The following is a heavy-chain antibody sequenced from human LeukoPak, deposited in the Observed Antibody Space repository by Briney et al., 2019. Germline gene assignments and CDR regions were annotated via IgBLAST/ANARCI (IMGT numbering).Heavy chain of an antibody. CDR3: ARVVVGATLDY. V-gene: IGHV4-39*07. D-gene: IGHD1-26*01. CDR1: GGSISSSSSY. J-gene: IGHJ4*02. Sequence: SETLSLTCSVSGGSISSSSSYWGWIRQPPGKGLEWIGSIYYSGSSFDNPALKSRVTISVDTSKNQFSLKLSSVTAADTAVYYCARVVVGATLDYWGQGTLVTVSS. CDR2: IYYSGSS.